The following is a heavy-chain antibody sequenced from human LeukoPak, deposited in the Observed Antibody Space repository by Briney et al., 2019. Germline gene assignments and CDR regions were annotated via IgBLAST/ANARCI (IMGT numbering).Heavy chain of an antibody. V-gene: IGHV4-61*01. Sequence: SETLSLTCTVSGGSISSSSYYWGWIRQPPGKGLEWIGYIYYSGSTNYNPSLKSRVTTSVDTSKNQFSLKLSSVTAADTAVYYCARDLDSRSSSWYGAFDIWGQGTMVTVSS. CDR1: GGSISSSSYY. CDR3: ARDLDSRSSSWYGAFDI. J-gene: IGHJ3*02. D-gene: IGHD6-13*01. CDR2: IYYSGST.